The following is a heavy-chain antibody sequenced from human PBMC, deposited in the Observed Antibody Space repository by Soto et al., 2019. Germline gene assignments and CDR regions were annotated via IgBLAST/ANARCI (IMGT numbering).Heavy chain of an antibody. J-gene: IGHJ6*02. V-gene: IGHV1-3*01. CDR2: INAGNGNT. CDR3: ARDRSPSGRYFDSHGMDV. D-gene: IGHD3-9*01. CDR1: GYTFTSYA. Sequence: ASVKVSCKASGYTFTSYAMHWVRQAPGQRLEWMGWINAGNGNTKYSQKFQGRVTITRDTSASTAYMELSSLRSEDTAVYYCARDRSPSGRYFDSHGMDVWGQGTTVTVSS.